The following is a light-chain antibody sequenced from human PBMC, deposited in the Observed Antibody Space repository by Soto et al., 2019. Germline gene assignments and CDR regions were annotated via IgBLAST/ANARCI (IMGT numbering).Light chain of an antibody. Sequence: DTQMTQSPYTLSASVGDRVTITCRASQSVGNWLAWYQQKPGKAPKLLIYRASSLESGVPSRFSGSGSGTEFTLTVSSLQPDDLAAYYCQQYNSYPGTFGQGTKVEIK. CDR3: QQYNSYPGT. V-gene: IGKV1-5*03. CDR2: RAS. J-gene: IGKJ1*01. CDR1: QSVGNW.